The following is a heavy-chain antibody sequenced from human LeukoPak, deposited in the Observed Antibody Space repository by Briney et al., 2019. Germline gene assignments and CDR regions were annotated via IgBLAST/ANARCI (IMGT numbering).Heavy chain of an antibody. Sequence: GGSLRLSCAASGFTFSSYGMHWVRQAPGKGLEWVAVFWFDGSNKYYAESVKGRFTISRDNSKNTLYLQMNSLRAEDTAVYYCAREEYAEPHAEYFQYWGQGTLVTVSS. CDR1: GFTFSSYG. CDR3: AREEYAEPHAEYFQY. D-gene: IGHD1-14*01. J-gene: IGHJ1*01. CDR2: FWFDGSNK. V-gene: IGHV3-33*01.